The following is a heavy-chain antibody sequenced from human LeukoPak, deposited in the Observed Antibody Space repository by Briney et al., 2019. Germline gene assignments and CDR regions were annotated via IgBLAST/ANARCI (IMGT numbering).Heavy chain of an antibody. CDR3: AREHYGDYVYNWFDP. D-gene: IGHD4-17*01. Sequence: GGSLRLSCAASGFTFSSYSMNWVRQAPGKGLEWVSYISSSSSTIYYADSVKGRFTISRDNAKNSLYLQMNSLRDEDTAVYYCAREHYGDYVYNWFDPRGQGTLVTVSS. J-gene: IGHJ5*02. CDR2: ISSSSSTI. V-gene: IGHV3-48*02. CDR1: GFTFSSYS.